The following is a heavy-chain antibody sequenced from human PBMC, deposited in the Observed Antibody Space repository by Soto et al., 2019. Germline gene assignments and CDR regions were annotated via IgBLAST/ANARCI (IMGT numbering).Heavy chain of an antibody. CDR3: AKVSCSGGSCYRGHGMDV. CDR2: ISGSGGST. D-gene: IGHD2-15*01. J-gene: IGHJ6*02. CDR1: GFTFSSYV. Sequence: GGSLRLSCAASGFTFSSYVMSWVRQAPGKGLEWVSAISGSGGSTYYADSVKGRFTISRDNSKNTLYLQMNSLRAEDTAVYYCAKVSCSGGSCYRGHGMDVWGQGTTVTVSS. V-gene: IGHV3-23*01.